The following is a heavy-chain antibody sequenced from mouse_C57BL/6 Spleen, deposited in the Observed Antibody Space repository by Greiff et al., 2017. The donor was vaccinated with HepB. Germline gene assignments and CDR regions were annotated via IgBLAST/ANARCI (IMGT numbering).Heavy chain of an antibody. V-gene: IGHV4-1*01. CDR3: ARRGNFEGYYFDY. CDR1: GVDFSRYW. Sequence: EAGGVDFSRYWMSWVRRAPGKGLEWIGEINPDSSTINYAPSLKDKFIISRDNAKNTLYLQMSKVRSEDTALYYCARRGNFEGYYFDYWGQGTTLTVSS. J-gene: IGHJ2*01. CDR2: INPDSSTI.